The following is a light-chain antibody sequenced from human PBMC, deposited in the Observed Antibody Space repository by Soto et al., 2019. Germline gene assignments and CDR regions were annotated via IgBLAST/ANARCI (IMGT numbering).Light chain of an antibody. J-gene: IGKJ2*01. CDR3: QQSNNWPHT. Sequence: EVVMTQSPTTLSVSPGEKVTLSCRASQTISNNLAWYRKKPGQAPSLLIYGISTRATGLPARFSGSGSGTEFTLTISSLQSDDFALYYGQQSNNWPHTFGQGTKLEIK. V-gene: IGKV3-15*01. CDR2: GIS. CDR1: QTISNN.